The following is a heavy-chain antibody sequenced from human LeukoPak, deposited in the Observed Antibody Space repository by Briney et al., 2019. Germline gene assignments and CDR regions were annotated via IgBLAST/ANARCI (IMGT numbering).Heavy chain of an antibody. V-gene: IGHV3-23*01. CDR3: AKDREYQLLLHDY. J-gene: IGHJ4*02. CDR1: GFTFSSYA. D-gene: IGHD2-2*01. CDR2: ISGSGGST. Sequence: PGGSLRLSCAASGFTFSSYAMSWVRQAPGKGLERVSAISGSGGSTYYADSVKGRFTISRDNSKNTLYLQMNSLRAEDTAVYYCAKDREYQLLLHDYWGQGTLVTVSS.